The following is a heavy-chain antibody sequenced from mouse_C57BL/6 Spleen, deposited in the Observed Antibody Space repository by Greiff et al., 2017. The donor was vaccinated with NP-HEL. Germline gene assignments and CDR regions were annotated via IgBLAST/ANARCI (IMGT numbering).Heavy chain of an antibody. CDR2: IDPSDSYT. CDR1: GYTFTSYW. CDR3: ARGITTVGDY. V-gene: IGHV1-50*01. D-gene: IGHD1-1*01. J-gene: IGHJ2*01. Sequence: QVQLQQPGAELVKPGASVKLSCKASGYTFTSYWMQWVKQRPGQGLEWIGEIDPSDSYTNYNQKFKGKATLTVDTSSSTAYMQLSSLTSEDAAVDCCARGITTVGDYWGQGTTLTVSS.